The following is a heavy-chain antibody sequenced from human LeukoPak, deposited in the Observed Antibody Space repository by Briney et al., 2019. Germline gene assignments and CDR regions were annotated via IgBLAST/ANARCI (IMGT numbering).Heavy chain of an antibody. Sequence: GGSLRLSCAASGFTFSSYSMAWVRQAPGKGLEWLSYITSSSNINYADSVKGRFTISRDNAKNSLYLQMNSLRDEDTAVYYCARSANPGIHEFDPWGQGTLVTVSS. CDR1: GFTFSSYS. CDR3: ARSANPGIHEFDP. J-gene: IGHJ5*02. CDR2: ITSSSNI. V-gene: IGHV3-48*02.